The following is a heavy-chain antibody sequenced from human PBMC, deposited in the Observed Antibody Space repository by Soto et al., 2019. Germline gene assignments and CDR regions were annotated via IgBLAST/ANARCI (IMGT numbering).Heavy chain of an antibody. CDR1: GFTVSSNY. V-gene: IGHV3-53*01. Sequence: GGSLRLSCAASGFTVSSNYMSWVRQAPGKGLEWVSVIYSGGSTYYADSVKGRFTISRDNSKNTLYLQMNSLRAEDTAVYYCARVKVSGWYSRFDYWGQGTLVTVSS. CDR3: ARVKVSGWYSRFDY. CDR2: IYSGGST. D-gene: IGHD6-19*01. J-gene: IGHJ4*02.